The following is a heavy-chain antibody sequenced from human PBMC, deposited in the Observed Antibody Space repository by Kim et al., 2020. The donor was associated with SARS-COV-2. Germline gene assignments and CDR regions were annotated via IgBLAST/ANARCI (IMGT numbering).Heavy chain of an antibody. J-gene: IGHJ4*02. CDR3: ARDGRSVDYYFDY. Sequence: ASVKVSCKASGYTFTSYCLHWVRQAPGQSLEWMGWIDVANTNTHYSENFQGRGTISRDTSATTVYIKLSSLRSEDTAVYYCARDGRSVDYYFDYWGQGTLVTVSS. CDR1: GYTFTSYC. V-gene: IGHV1-3*01. CDR2: IDVANTNT.